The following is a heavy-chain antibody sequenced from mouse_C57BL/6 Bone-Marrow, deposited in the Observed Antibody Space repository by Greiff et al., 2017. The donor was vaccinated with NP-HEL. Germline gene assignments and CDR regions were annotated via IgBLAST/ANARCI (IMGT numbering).Heavy chain of an antibody. CDR2: INPSSGYT. CDR3: ARQRGYFYLYVDV. CDR1: GYTFTSYW. V-gene: IGHV1-7*01. J-gene: IGHJ1*03. D-gene: IGHD2-3*01. Sequence: VQLQQSGAELAKPGASVKLSCKASGYTFTSYWMHWVKQRPGQGLEWIGYINPSSGYTKYNQKFKDKATLTAEKYSSTAYMQLSSLTYENYAVYYCARQRGYFYLYVDVWGTGTTVTVSS.